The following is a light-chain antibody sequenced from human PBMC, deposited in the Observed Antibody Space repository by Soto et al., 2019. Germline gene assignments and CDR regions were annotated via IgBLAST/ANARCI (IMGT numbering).Light chain of an antibody. Sequence: QSVLTQSSSASASLGSSVKLTCTLSSGHSSYIIAWHQKQPGKAPRYLMKLEGSGSYNKGSGVPDRFSGSSSGADRYLTISNLQSDDEADYYCETWDSNTLIFGGGTKVTVL. CDR1: SGHSSYI. J-gene: IGLJ2*01. CDR3: ETWDSNTLI. CDR2: LEGSGSY. V-gene: IGLV4-60*03.